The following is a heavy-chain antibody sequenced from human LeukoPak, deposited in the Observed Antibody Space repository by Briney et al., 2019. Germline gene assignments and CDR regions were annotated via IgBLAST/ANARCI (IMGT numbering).Heavy chain of an antibody. D-gene: IGHD6-6*01. CDR3: AGSIGI. Sequence: SDTLSLTCTVSGGSISSFSGSWIRQPPGKGLEWIGYIYNSGTTNCNPSLKSRATISVDTSKNQFSLKLSSVTAADTAVYYCAGSIGIWGQGTMVTVSS. V-gene: IGHV4-59*07. CDR1: GGSISSFS. CDR2: IYNSGTT. J-gene: IGHJ3*02.